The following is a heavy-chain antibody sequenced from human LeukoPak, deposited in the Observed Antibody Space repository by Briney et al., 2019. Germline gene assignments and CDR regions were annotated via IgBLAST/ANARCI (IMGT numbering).Heavy chain of an antibody. CDR1: GGTFSGYY. J-gene: IGHJ4*02. CDR3: ASPDRGW. D-gene: IGHD1-14*01. CDR2: INHSGST. V-gene: IGHV4-34*01. Sequence: PSETLSLTCAVYGGTFSGYYWSWIRQPPGKGLEWIGEINHSGSTNYNPSLKSRVTISVDTSKNQFSLKLSSVTAADTAAYYCASPDRGWWGQGTLVTVSS.